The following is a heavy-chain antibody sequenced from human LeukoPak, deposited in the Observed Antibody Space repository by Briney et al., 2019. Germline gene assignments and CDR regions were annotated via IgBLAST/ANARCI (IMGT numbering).Heavy chain of an antibody. D-gene: IGHD6-13*01. Sequence: GESLKISCKGSGYSFTNYWIGWVRQMPGKGLEWMGIIYPGDSDTRYSPSFQGQVTISADKSISTAYLQWSSLKASDTAMYYCARRGSSWSNWFDPWGQGTLVTVSS. J-gene: IGHJ5*02. CDR3: ARRGSSWSNWFDP. V-gene: IGHV5-51*01. CDR2: IYPGDSDT. CDR1: GYSFTNYW.